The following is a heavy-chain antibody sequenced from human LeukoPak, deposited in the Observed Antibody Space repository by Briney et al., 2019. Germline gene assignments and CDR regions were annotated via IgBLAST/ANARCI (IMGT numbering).Heavy chain of an antibody. CDR2: IYLGDSDT. CDR1: GYSFSTNW. Sequence: GESLKISCKGSGYSFSTNWIGWVRQMPGKGLEWMGIIYLGDSDTRYSPSFQGQVTISADKSIGTAYLQWSSLRASDTAMYYCATLQSSRSHFDYWGQGTLVTVSS. CDR3: ATLQSSRSHFDY. J-gene: IGHJ4*02. V-gene: IGHV5-51*01. D-gene: IGHD5-24*01.